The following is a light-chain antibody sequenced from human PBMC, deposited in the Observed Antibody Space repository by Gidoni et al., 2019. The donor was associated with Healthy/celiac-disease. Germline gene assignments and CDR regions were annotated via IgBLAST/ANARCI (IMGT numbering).Light chain of an antibody. CDR2: GAS. J-gene: IGKJ2*01. V-gene: IGKV3-15*01. Sequence: EIVMTKSPATMSVSPGERATLSCRASQSVSSNLAWYQQKPGQAPRLLIYGASSRATGIPARFSGGGSGTEFTLTISSLQSEDFAVYYCHQYNNWPMYTFGQGTKLEIK. CDR1: QSVSSN. CDR3: HQYNNWPMYT.